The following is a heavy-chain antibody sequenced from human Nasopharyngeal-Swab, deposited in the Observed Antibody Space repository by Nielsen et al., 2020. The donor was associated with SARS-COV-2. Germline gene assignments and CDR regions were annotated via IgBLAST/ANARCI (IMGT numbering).Heavy chain of an antibody. Sequence: GGSLRLSCAASGFTVSSNYMSWVRQAPGKGLEWVSVIYSGGSTYYADSVKGRFTISRDNSKNTLYLQMNSLRAEDTAVYYCARVPCSSTSCYVGGYGMDVWGQGTTVTVS. V-gene: IGHV3-53*01. CDR2: IYSGGST. CDR1: GFTVSSNY. CDR3: ARVPCSSTSCYVGGYGMDV. D-gene: IGHD2-2*01. J-gene: IGHJ6*02.